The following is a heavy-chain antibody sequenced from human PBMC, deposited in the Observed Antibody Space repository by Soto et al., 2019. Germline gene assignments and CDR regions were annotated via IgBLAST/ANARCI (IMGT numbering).Heavy chain of an antibody. D-gene: IGHD2-15*01. Sequence: QMQLVQSGPEVKKPGTSMKVSCKASGFTFSSSAVQWVRQARGQRLEWIGWIVVGSGHTNYAQQFQERVTITRDMSTSTAYMELSSLRSEDTDVYYCAADSRYCSGGNCEDYWGQGTLVTVSS. J-gene: IGHJ4*02. V-gene: IGHV1-58*01. CDR2: IVVGSGHT. CDR3: AADSRYCSGGNCEDY. CDR1: GFTFSSSA.